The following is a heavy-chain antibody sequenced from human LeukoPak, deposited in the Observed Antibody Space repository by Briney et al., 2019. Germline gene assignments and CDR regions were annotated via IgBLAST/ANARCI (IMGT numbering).Heavy chain of an antibody. J-gene: IGHJ4*02. D-gene: IGHD2-2*01. CDR3: ARMYQLLGFDY. CDR2: ISYDGSNK. Sequence: GSLRLSCAASGFTFSSYAMHWVRQAPGKGLEWVAVISYDGSNKYYADSVKGRFTISRDNSKNTLYLQMNSLRAEDTAVYYCARMYQLLGFDYWGQGTLVTVSS. V-gene: IGHV3-30-3*01. CDR1: GFTFSSYA.